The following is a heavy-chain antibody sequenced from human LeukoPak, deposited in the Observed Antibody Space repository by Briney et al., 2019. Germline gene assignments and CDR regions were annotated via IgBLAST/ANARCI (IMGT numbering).Heavy chain of an antibody. D-gene: IGHD3-22*01. CDR3: AKGRVPNSSGYYFDY. V-gene: IGHV3-23*01. CDR1: GFTFSSYA. J-gene: IGHJ4*02. Sequence: QSGGSLRLSCAASGFTFSSYAMSWVRQAPGKGLEWVSAISGSGGSTYYADSVKGRFTISRDNSKNTLYLQMNSLRAEDTAVYYCAKGRVPNSSGYYFDYWGQGTLVTVSS. CDR2: ISGSGGST.